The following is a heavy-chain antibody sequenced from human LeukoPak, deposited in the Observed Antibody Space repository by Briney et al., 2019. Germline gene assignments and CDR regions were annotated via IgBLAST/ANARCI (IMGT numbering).Heavy chain of an antibody. J-gene: IGHJ6*03. CDR1: GFTFSRYW. D-gene: IGHD3/OR15-3a*01. V-gene: IGHV3-7*01. CDR3: ARAQWTAFDYYYYMDV. Sequence: GGSLSLSCAVSGFTFSRYWMTWDRQAPGKGLEWVANIKVDGSEKYYVDAVKGRFTISRDNAKDSLYLQMNGLRAEDTAIYYCARAQWTAFDYYYYMDVWGKGTTVTVSS. CDR2: IKVDGSEK.